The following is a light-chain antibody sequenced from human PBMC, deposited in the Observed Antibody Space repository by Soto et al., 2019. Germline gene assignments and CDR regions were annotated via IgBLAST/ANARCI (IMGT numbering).Light chain of an antibody. CDR2: DTS. V-gene: IGLV7-46*01. CDR1: TGTLTSGHF. J-gene: IGLJ2*01. Sequence: QAVVTQEPSLTVSPGGTVTLTCASSTGTLTSGHFPYWFQQKPGQAPRALIFDTSNRHSWTPARFSGSLLGGKAALTLSGSQPDDEADYYCLLYYDTIRIFGGGTKLTVL. CDR3: LLYYDTIRI.